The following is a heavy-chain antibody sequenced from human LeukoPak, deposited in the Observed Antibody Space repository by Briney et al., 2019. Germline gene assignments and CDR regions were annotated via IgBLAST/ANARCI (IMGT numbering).Heavy chain of an antibody. V-gene: IGHV4-61*02. CDR2: LYTNENT. CDR3: ARGVVTDDYYLDV. CDR1: GDSIGSGRYY. D-gene: IGHD2-21*02. Sequence: SETLSLTCSVSGDSIGSGRYYWTWLRQPAGKGLQWIGRLYTNENTNYNPSLENRDSISVDTSKPQFFLKLTSVTAADTAVYFCARGVVTDDYYLDVWGKGTAITVFS. J-gene: IGHJ6*03.